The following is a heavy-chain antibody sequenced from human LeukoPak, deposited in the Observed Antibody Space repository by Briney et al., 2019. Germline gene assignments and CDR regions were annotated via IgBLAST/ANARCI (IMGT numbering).Heavy chain of an antibody. D-gene: IGHD2-8*01. CDR1: GFTFSSYA. CDR3: ARDPNALYYFDY. Sequence: PGGSLRLSCAASGFTFSSYAMSWVRQAPGKGLEWVSAISGSGGSTYYADSVKGRFTISRDNAKNSLYLQMNSLRAEDTAVYYCARDPNALYYFDYWGQGTLVTVSS. J-gene: IGHJ4*02. CDR2: ISGSGGST. V-gene: IGHV3-23*01.